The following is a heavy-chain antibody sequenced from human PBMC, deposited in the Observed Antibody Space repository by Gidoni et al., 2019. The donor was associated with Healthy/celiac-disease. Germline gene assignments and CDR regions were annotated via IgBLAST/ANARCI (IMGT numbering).Heavy chain of an antibody. CDR2: IFSNDEN. D-gene: IGHD3-10*01. V-gene: IGHV2-26*01. CDR3: ARIGYYYGSGSYYVGGMDV. Sequence: QVTLKESGPVLVKHTATLTLTCTVSGFSLSNARMGVSWIRQPPGKALEWLAHIFSNDENSYSTSLKSRLTISKDTSKSQVVLTMTNMDPVDTAPSYCARIGYYYGSGSYYVGGMDVWGQGTTVTVSS. J-gene: IGHJ6*02. CDR1: GFSLSNARMG.